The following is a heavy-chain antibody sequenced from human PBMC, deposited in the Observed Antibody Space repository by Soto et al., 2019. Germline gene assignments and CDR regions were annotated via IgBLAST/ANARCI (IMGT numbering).Heavy chain of an antibody. CDR2: ISWNSGSI. CDR3: AKGIYSSSSGDDYYYYYMDV. V-gene: IGHV3-9*01. J-gene: IGHJ6*03. Sequence: GGSLRLSCAASGFTFDDYAMHWVRQAPGKGLEWVSGISWNSGSIGYADSVKGRFTISRDNAKNSLYLQMNSLRAEYTALYYCAKGIYSSSSGDDYYYYYMDVWGKGTTVTVSS. CDR1: GFTFDDYA. D-gene: IGHD6-6*01.